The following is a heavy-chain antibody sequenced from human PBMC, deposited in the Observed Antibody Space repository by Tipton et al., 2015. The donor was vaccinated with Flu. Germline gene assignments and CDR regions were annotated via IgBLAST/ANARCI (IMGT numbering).Heavy chain of an antibody. J-gene: IGHJ3*02. CDR2: IFHTGST. D-gene: IGHD4-17*01. CDR1: GDSINSDYY. V-gene: IGHV4-38-2*02. CDR3: AGDYAKTDAFDI. Sequence: TLSLTCTVSGDSINSDYYWGWIRQPPGKGLEWIGNIFHTGSTYHNPSLKGRVTLSVDRSKNQFSLKVISVTAADTAVYYCAGDYAKTDAFDIWGQGTMATVSS.